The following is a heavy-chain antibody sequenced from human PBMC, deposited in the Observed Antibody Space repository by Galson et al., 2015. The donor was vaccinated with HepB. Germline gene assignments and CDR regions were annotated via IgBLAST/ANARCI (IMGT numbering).Heavy chain of an antibody. V-gene: IGHV2-26*01. J-gene: IGHJ4*02. CDR3: ARIIYSQGRYSSSWAPDY. CDR1: GFSLSNARMG. D-gene: IGHD6-13*01. Sequence: PALVKPTQTLTLTCTVSGFSLSNARMGVSWIRQPPGKALEWLAHIFSNDEKSYSTSLKSRLTISKDTSKSQVVLTMTNMDPVDTATYYCARIIYSQGRYSSSWAPDYWGQGTLVTVSS. CDR2: IFSNDEK.